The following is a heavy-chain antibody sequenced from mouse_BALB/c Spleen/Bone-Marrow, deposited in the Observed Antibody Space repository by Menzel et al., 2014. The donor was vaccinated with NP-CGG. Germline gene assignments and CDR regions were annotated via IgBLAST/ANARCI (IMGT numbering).Heavy chain of an antibody. CDR2: INPYNDGT. V-gene: IGHV1-14*01. Sequence: EVQGVESGPELVKPGASVKMSCKASGYTFTSYIMHWVKQKPGRGLEWIGYINPYNDGTKYNEKFKGKATLTSDKSSSTAYMELSSLTSEDSAVYYCARRWLPYAMDYWGQGTSVTVSS. CDR1: GYTFTSYI. D-gene: IGHD2-3*01. CDR3: ARRWLPYAMDY. J-gene: IGHJ4*01.